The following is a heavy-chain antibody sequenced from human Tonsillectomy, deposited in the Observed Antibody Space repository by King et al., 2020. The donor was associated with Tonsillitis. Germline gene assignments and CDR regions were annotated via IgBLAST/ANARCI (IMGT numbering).Heavy chain of an antibody. CDR2: INPNSGGT. J-gene: IGHJ5*02. CDR1: GYTFTGYY. V-gene: IGHV1-2*02. D-gene: IGHD6-13*01. CDR3: ARVRPGIAAAGRIAWFDP. Sequence: QLVQSGAEVKKPGASVKVSCKASGYTFTGYYMHWVRQAPGQGLEWMGWINPNSGGTNYAQKFQGRVTMTRDTSISTAYMEPSRLRSDDTAVYYCARVRPGIAAAGRIAWFDPWGQGTLVTVSS.